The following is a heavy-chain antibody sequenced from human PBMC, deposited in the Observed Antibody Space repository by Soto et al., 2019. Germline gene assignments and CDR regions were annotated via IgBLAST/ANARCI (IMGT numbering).Heavy chain of an antibody. CDR1: GFTFSSNW. J-gene: IGHJ4*02. CDR2: IAHDGSQK. V-gene: IGHV3-7*01. CDR3: ARGPSYYYDRSGHNEY. D-gene: IGHD3-22*01. Sequence: PGGSLRLSCAASGFTFSSNWMSWVRQAPGKGLEWVAVIAHDGSQKYYADYVKGRFTISRDNAKNTLYLQMNSLRAEDTAVYFCARGPSYYYDRSGHNEYWGQGALVTVSS.